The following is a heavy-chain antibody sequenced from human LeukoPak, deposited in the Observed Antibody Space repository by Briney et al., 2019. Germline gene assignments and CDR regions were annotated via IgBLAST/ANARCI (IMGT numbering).Heavy chain of an antibody. Sequence: SETLSLTCTVSGGSINNYYWSWIRQPPGKGLEWIGYIDHKGNTNYNPSLKSRVTMSVDTSKNQFSLKLNSVTAADTAVYYCARPGTLDYWGQGTLVTVSS. D-gene: IGHD1-26*01. V-gene: IGHV4-59*08. J-gene: IGHJ4*02. CDR2: IDHKGNT. CDR3: ARPGTLDY. CDR1: GGSINNYY.